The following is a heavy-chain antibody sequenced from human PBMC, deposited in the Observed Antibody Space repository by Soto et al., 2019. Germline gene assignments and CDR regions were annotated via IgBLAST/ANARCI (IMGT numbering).Heavy chain of an antibody. CDR2: ISGSGFDT. CDR1: GFSFSNYA. V-gene: IGHV3-23*01. CDR3: AKQGSTSHNWFDR. Sequence: EVQLLESGGDLVQPGESLRLSCAASGFSFSNYAMSWVRRAPGMGLEWVSTISGSGFDTYYPASLKSRFTISRDNFKSTLYLHMNGLRAEDSALYYCAKQGSTSHNWFDRWGQGTLVTVSS. J-gene: IGHJ5*02. D-gene: IGHD1-26*01.